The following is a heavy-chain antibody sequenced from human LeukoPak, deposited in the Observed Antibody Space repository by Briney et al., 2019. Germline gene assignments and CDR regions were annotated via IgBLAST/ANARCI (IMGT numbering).Heavy chain of an antibody. CDR3: ARGFSGYYYDLFDY. D-gene: IGHD3-22*01. J-gene: IGHJ4*02. CDR1: GFTFSSYW. Sequence: PGGSLRLCCAASGFTFSSYWMSWVRQAPGKGLEWVANIKQDGSEKYYVDSVKGRFTISRDNAKNSLYLQMNSLRAEDTAVYYCARGFSGYYYDLFDYWGQGTLVTVSS. V-gene: IGHV3-7*01. CDR2: IKQDGSEK.